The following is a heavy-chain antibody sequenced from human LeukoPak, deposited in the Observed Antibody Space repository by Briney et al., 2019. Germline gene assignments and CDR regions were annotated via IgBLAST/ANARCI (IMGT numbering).Heavy chain of an antibody. Sequence: GGSLRLSCEASGFTFNSYWMSWVRQAPGKGLEWVANIKQDGSEKSYVDSVEGRFTISRDNAKTSLYLQMNSLRAEDTAVYYCAREGLDILVVVAATDAFDFWGQGTMVTASS. CDR2: IKQDGSEK. J-gene: IGHJ3*01. V-gene: IGHV3-7*01. CDR3: AREGLDILVVVAATDAFDF. CDR1: GFTFNSYW. D-gene: IGHD2-15*01.